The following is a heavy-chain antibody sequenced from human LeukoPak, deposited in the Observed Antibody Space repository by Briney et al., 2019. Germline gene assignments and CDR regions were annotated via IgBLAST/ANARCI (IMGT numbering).Heavy chain of an antibody. J-gene: IGHJ5*02. V-gene: IGHV4-39*01. Sequence: SETLSLTRTVSGGSISSSSYYWGGIRQPPGKGLEWIGCIYYSGSPYYNPFLKSRVPISVDTSKNQFSLKLSSVTAADTAVYYCARSSGYSSSGGLNWFDTWGQGTLVTVSS. CDR3: ARSSGYSSSGGLNWFDT. CDR1: GGSISSSSYY. D-gene: IGHD6-13*01. CDR2: IYYSGSP.